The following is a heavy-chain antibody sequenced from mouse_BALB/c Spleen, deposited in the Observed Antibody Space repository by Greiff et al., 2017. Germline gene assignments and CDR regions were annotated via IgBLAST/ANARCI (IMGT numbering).Heavy chain of an antibody. V-gene: IGHV3-2*02. D-gene: IGHD2-3*01. Sequence: EVKLQESGPGLVKPSQSLSLTCTVTGYSITSDYAWNWIRQFPGNKLEWMGYISYSGSTSYNPSLKSRISITRDTSKNQFFLQLNSVTTEDTATYYCARPYDGYLSWFAYWGQGTLVTVSA. CDR2: ISYSGST. J-gene: IGHJ3*01. CDR3: ARPYDGYLSWFAY. CDR1: GYSITSDYA.